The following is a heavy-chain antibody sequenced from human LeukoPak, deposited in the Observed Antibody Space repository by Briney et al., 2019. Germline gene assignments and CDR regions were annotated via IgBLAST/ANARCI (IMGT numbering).Heavy chain of an antibody. CDR1: GGSISSYY. Sequence: SETLSLTCTVSGGSISSYYWSWIRQPPGKGLEWIGYIYYSGSTYYNPSLKSRVTISVDTSKNQFSLKLSSVTAADTAVYYCARGIARPLYYFDYWGQGTLVTVSS. D-gene: IGHD6-13*01. V-gene: IGHV4-59*08. CDR2: IYYSGST. CDR3: ARGIARPLYYFDY. J-gene: IGHJ4*02.